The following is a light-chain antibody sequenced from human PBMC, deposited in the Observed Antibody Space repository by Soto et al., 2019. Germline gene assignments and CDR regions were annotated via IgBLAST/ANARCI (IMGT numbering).Light chain of an antibody. J-gene: IGLJ2*01. CDR3: QTWGRGIVV. CDR2: LNSDGSH. V-gene: IGLV4-69*02. CDR1: SGHKTYS. Sequence: QSVLTQSPSASASLGASVNLTCTLTSGHKTYSIAWHQQQPEKGPRFLMRLNSDGSHSKGAGIPDRFSGSSSGAERYLTISSLQSEDEADYYCQTWGRGIVVFGGGTKLTV.